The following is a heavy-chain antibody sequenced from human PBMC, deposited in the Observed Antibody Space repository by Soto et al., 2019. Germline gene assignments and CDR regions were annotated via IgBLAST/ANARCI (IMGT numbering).Heavy chain of an antibody. CDR2: IDGSGDST. D-gene: IGHD2-15*01. CDR3: AEDLSWSGGCLEY. J-gene: IGHJ4*02. Sequence: EVQLLESGGGLVQPAGSLRLSCAASGFTFSSYAMSWVRQPPGKGLEWVSNIDGSGDSTYYTDSVKGRFSISRDNSKNTLYPQMNSRRADETAVYYCAEDLSWSGGCLEYWGLGNLVTVSS. CDR1: GFTFSSYA. V-gene: IGHV3-23*01.